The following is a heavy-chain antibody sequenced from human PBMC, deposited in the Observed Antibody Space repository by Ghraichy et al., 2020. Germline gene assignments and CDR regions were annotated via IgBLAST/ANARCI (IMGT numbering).Heavy chain of an antibody. Sequence: GESLNISCAASGFTFSDYYMSWIRQAPGKGLEWVSYISSSGSTIYYADSVKGRFTISRDNAKNSLYLQMNSLRAEDTAVYYCARGSGGSGSYYKREFDYWGQGTLVTVSS. D-gene: IGHD3-10*01. CDR2: ISSSGSTI. CDR1: GFTFSDYY. CDR3: ARGSGGSGSYYKREFDY. J-gene: IGHJ4*02. V-gene: IGHV3-11*01.